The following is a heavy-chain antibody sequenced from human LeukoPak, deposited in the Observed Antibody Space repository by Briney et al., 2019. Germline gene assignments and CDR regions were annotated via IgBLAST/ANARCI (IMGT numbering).Heavy chain of an antibody. J-gene: IGHJ4*02. Sequence: GGSLRLSCAASGFTFSSYNLNWVRQAPGKGLEWVSSITSSSTYIYYADSVKGRFTISRDNSKNTLYLQMNSLRAEDTAVYYCASPYSSSWYEDYWGQGTLVTVSS. D-gene: IGHD6-13*01. V-gene: IGHV3-21*01. CDR2: ITSSSTYI. CDR3: ASPYSSSWYEDY. CDR1: GFTFSSYN.